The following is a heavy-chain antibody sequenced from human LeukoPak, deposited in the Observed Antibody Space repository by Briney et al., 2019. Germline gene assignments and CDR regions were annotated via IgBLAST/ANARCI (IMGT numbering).Heavy chain of an antibody. CDR1: GGSISGYY. Sequence: SETLSLTCTVSGGSISGYYWSWIRQPPGKGLEWIGYIYYSGSTNYNPSLKSRVTISVDTSKNQFSLKLSSVTAADTAVYYCARCGGDCFNLWRSGWFDPWGQGTLVTVSS. CDR3: ARCGGDCFNLWRSGWFDP. V-gene: IGHV4-59*01. D-gene: IGHD2-21*02. CDR2: IYYSGST. J-gene: IGHJ5*02.